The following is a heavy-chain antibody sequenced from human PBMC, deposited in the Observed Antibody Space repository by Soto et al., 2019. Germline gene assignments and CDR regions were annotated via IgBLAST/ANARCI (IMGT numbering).Heavy chain of an antibody. V-gene: IGHV4-31*03. CDR1: GGSISSGGYY. Sequence: SETLSLTCTVSGGSISSGGYYWSWIRQHPGKGLEWIGEINHSGSTNYNPSLKSRVTISVDTSKNQFSLKLSSVTAADTAVYYCARGGRWQLVRLYYYGMDVWGQGTTVTV. CDR3: ARGGRWQLVRLYYYGMDV. CDR2: INHSGST. D-gene: IGHD6-13*01. J-gene: IGHJ6*02.